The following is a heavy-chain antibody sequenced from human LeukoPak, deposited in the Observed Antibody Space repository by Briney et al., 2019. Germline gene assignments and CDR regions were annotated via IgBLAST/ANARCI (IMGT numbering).Heavy chain of an antibody. J-gene: IGHJ4*02. D-gene: IGHD4-17*01. CDR1: GGTFSSYA. CDR2: IIPILGIA. V-gene: IGHV1-69*04. CDR3: AKDRTRAYGDPRYNFDY. Sequence: SVKVSCKASGGTFSSYAISWVRQAPGQGLEWMGRIIPILGIANYAQKFQGRVTITAAKSTSTAYMELSSLRSEDTAVYYCAKDRTRAYGDPRYNFDYWGQGILATVSS.